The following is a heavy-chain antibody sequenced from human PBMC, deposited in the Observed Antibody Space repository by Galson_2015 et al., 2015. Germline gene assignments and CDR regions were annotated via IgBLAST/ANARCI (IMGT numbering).Heavy chain of an antibody. Sequence: PSLVKPTQTLTLTCTFSGFSLSTSGMCVSWIRQPPGKALEWLALIDWDDDKYYTTSLKTRLTISKDTSKNHVVLTMTNMDPVDTGTYDCALPLYDILGYSMSWRYWGRGTLVTVSS. J-gene: IGHJ4*02. V-gene: IGHV2-70*01. CDR1: GFSLSTSGMC. CDR2: IDWDDDK. CDR3: ALPLYDILGYSMSWRY. D-gene: IGHD5-18*01.